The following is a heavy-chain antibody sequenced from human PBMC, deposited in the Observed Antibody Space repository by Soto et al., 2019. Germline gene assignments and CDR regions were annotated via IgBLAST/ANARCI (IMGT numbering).Heavy chain of an antibody. V-gene: IGHV3-13*01. CDR1: GFTFSSYD. J-gene: IGHJ3*02. CDR3: ARDQAVAGPGAFDI. CDR2: IGTAGDT. D-gene: IGHD6-19*01. Sequence: GGSLRLSCAASGFTFSSYDMHWVHQATGKGLEWVSAIGTAGDTYYPGSVKGRFTISRENAKNSLYLQMNSLRAEDTAVYYCARDQAVAGPGAFDIWGQGTMVTVSS.